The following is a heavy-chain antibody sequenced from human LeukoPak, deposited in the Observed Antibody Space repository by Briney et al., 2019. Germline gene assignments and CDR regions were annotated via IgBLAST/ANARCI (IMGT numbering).Heavy chain of an antibody. CDR3: ARDRGAKYYYYLDV. CDR2: IYYSGST. V-gene: IGHV4-39*07. D-gene: IGHD1-26*01. Sequence: KSSETLSLTCTVSGGSISSRPYYLGWIRQPPGKGLEWLGNIYYSGSTNYHPSLKRRVTISVDTSKNPFSLKLSSVTAADTAVYYCARDRGAKYYYYLDVWGKGTTVTVSS. J-gene: IGHJ6*03. CDR1: GGSISSRPYY.